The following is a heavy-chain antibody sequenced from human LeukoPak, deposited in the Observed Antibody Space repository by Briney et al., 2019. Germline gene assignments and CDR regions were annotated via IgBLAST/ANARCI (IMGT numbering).Heavy chain of an antibody. D-gene: IGHD4-11*01. V-gene: IGHV1-2*02. CDR2: INPNSGGT. CDR3: ASRATVTTFNYYYYRDV. J-gene: IGHJ6*03. CDR1: GYTFTGYY. Sequence: ASVKVSCKASGYTFTGYYMHWVRQAPGQGLEWMGWINPNSGGTNYAQKFQGRVTMTRDTSISTAYMELSRLRSDDTAVYYCASRATVTTFNYYYYRDVWGKGTTVTVSS.